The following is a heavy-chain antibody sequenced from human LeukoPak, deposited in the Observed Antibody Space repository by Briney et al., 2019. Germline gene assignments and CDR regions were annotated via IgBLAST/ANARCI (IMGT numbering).Heavy chain of an antibody. CDR3: ARDSLALSMIVVVTLGY. J-gene: IGHJ4*02. D-gene: IGHD3-22*01. CDR2: IKQDGSEK. Sequence: GGSLRLSCAASGFTFSSYWMSWVRQAPGKGLEWVANIKQDGSEKYYVDSVKGRFTISRDNSKNTLYLQMNSLRAEDTAVYYCARDSLALSMIVVVTLGYWGQGTLVTVSS. V-gene: IGHV3-7*01. CDR1: GFTFSSYW.